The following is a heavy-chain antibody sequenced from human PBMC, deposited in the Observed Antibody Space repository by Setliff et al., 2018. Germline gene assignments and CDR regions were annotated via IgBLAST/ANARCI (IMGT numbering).Heavy chain of an antibody. CDR2: IYYSGST. CDR3: ARHRRGSSWQDYYYYYYMDV. V-gene: IGHV4-59*08. D-gene: IGHD6-13*01. CDR1: GGSISSYY. J-gene: IGHJ6*03. Sequence: ETLSLTCTVSGGSISSYYWSWIRQPPGKGLEWIGYIYYSGSTNYNPSLKSRVTISVDTSKNQFSLKLISVTAADTAVYYCARHRRGSSWQDYYYYYYMDVWGKGTTVTVSS.